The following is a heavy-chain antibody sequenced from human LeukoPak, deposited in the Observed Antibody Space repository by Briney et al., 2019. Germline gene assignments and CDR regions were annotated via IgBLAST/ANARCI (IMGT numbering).Heavy chain of an antibody. Sequence: PSETLSLTCAVYGGSFSGYYWSWIRQPPGKGLEWIGEINHSGSNNYNPSLKRRVTISVETSKKQFSLKLSSVTAADTAVYYCARGGMDYFDYWGQGTLVTVSS. V-gene: IGHV4-34*01. CDR3: ARGGMDYFDY. CDR2: INHSGSN. CDR1: GGSFSGYY. J-gene: IGHJ4*02.